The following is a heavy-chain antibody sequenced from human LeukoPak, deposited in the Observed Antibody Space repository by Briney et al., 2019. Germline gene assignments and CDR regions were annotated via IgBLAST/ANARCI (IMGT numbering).Heavy chain of an antibody. J-gene: IGHJ4*02. CDR1: GFSFSNYA. CDR2: ITGSGYST. Sequence: TGGSLRLSCAASGFSFSNYAVSWVRQAPGKGLEWVSAITGSGYSTYYADSVKGRFTISRDNSKNTLYLQVNSLRAEDTAVYYCGKGTSYGDYHGDYWGQGTLVTVSS. CDR3: GKGTSYGDYHGDY. D-gene: IGHD4-17*01. V-gene: IGHV3-23*01.